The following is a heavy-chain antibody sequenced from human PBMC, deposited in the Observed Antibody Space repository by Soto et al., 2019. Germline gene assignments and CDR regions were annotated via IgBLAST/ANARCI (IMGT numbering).Heavy chain of an antibody. D-gene: IGHD5-12*01. CDR2: ISSSSSYI. CDR1: GFTLRRCR. V-gene: IGHV3-21*01. Sequence: PGGDLRLSYAASGFTLRRCRANLVRQAPDKGMEWVSSISSSSSYIYYADSAKGRFTISRDNAKNSLYLQMNSLRAEDTAVYYCLPTTHRDGYNFPEAFDIWGQGTMLTV. J-gene: IGHJ3*02. CDR3: LPTTHRDGYNFPEAFDI.